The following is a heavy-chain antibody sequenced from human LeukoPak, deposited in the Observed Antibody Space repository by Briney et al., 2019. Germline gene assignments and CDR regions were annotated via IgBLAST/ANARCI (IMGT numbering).Heavy chain of an antibody. CDR3: ARRVVAAHNWFDP. V-gene: IGHV4-59*01. CDR2: TYHSGSS. Sequence: PSETLSLTCTVSGDSITDSYWAWIRQSPGKGLERIGHTYHSGSSAYHPSLKSRVSMFVDTSPNQLFLNLTSVTAADTAVYYCARRVVAAHNWFDPWGQGTLVTVSS. CDR1: GDSITDSY. D-gene: IGHD2-15*01. J-gene: IGHJ5*02.